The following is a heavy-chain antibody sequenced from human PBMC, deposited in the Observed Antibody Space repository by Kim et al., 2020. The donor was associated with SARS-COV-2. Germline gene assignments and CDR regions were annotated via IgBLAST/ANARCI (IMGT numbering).Heavy chain of an antibody. CDR2: ISYDGSNK. Sequence: GGSLRLSCAASGFTFSSYGMHWVRQAPGKGLEWVAVISYDGSNKYYADSVKGRFTISRDNSKNTLYPQMNSLRAEDTAVYYCAKTPRRFYYGSGSLNWFDTWGQGTLVTVSS. J-gene: IGHJ5*02. CDR3: AKTPRRFYYGSGSLNWFDT. D-gene: IGHD3-10*01. V-gene: IGHV3-30*18. CDR1: GFTFSSYG.